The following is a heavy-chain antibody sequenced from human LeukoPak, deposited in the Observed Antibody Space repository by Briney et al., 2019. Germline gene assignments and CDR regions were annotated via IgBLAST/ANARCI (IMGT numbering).Heavy chain of an antibody. CDR1: GGSFSGYY. CDR3: ARGLYWELLPAY. D-gene: IGHD1-26*01. V-gene: IGHV4-34*01. J-gene: IGHJ4*02. Sequence: PETLSLTCAVYGGSFSGYYWSWIRQPPGKGLEWIGEINHSGSTNYNPSLKSRVTISVDTSKNQFSLKLSSVTAADTAVYYCARGLYWELLPAYWGQGTLVTVSS. CDR2: INHSGST.